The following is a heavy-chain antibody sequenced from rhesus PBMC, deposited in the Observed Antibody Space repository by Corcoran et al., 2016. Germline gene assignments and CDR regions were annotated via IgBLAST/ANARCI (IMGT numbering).Heavy chain of an antibody. V-gene: IGHV4-160*01. CDR2: IYGSGWST. Sequence: QVQLQESGPGLVKPSETLSLTCAVSGGSISSNYWSWVRQAPGEGLVWIGRIYGSGWSTDYNPPLKSRVTISTTTSKNQFSLKLSSVTAADTAVYYCARERWVLGYWGQGVLVTVSS. CDR1: GGSISSNY. J-gene: IGHJ4*01. CDR3: ARERWVLGY. D-gene: IGHD5-24*01.